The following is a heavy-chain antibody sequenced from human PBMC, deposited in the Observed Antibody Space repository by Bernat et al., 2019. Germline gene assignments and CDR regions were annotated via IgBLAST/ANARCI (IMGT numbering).Heavy chain of an antibody. CDR1: GFTFSSYG. Sequence: QVQLVESGGGVVQPGRSLRLSCAASGFTFSSYGMHWVRQAPGKGLEWVAVISYDGSNKYYADSGKGIFTISRDNSKNTLYLQVNSLRAEDTAGYYCANEGGRAAAGPRHWGQGTLVTVSS. V-gene: IGHV3-30*18. J-gene: IGHJ1*01. CDR3: ANEGGRAAAGPRH. D-gene: IGHD6-13*01. CDR2: ISYDGSNK.